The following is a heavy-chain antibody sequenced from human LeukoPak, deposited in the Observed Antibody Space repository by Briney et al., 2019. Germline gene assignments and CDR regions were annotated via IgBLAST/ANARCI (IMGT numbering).Heavy chain of an antibody. CDR1: GFTFITYA. J-gene: IGHJ3*02. CDR3: AKEGRGGFDI. Sequence: GGSLRLSCAASGFTFITYAMTWVRQAPGKGLEWVSAISGTGGSTYYADSVRGRFTISRDNSKNTLYLQMNSLRAEDTAVYYCAKEGRGGFDIWGQGTMVTVSS. D-gene: IGHD3-16*01. CDR2: ISGTGGST. V-gene: IGHV3-23*01.